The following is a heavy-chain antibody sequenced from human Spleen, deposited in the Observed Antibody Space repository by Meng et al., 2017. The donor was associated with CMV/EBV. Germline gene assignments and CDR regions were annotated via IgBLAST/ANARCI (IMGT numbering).Heavy chain of an antibody. V-gene: IGHV3-23*01. CDR3: AKDGGVVVASIPHYYYYGMDV. CDR2: ISGSGGTT. D-gene: IGHD2-15*01. CDR1: GFTFSRYA. Sequence: GESQKISCAASGFTFSRYAMSWVRQAPGKGLEWVSAISGSGGTTYYADSVKGRFTISRDNSKNTVYLQMNGLRAEDTAVYYCAKDGGVVVASIPHYYYYGMDVWGQGTTVTVSS. J-gene: IGHJ6*02.